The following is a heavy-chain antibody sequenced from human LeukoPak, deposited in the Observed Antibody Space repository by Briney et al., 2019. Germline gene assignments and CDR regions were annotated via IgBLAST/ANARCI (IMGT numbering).Heavy chain of an antibody. CDR3: VREGYGTGNYPFDF. J-gene: IGHJ4*02. D-gene: IGHD3-10*01. CDR2: INSDGTST. Sequence: GGSLRLSCAASGFTFSSHWMHWVRQAPGKGLLWVSRINSDGTSTIDADAVKGRFTTSRDNAKNTVYLQMNSLRGEDTAVYYCVREGYGTGNYPFDFWGQGTLVTVSS. CDR1: GFTFSSHW. V-gene: IGHV3-74*01.